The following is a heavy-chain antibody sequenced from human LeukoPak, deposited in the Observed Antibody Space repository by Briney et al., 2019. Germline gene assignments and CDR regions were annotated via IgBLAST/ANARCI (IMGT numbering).Heavy chain of an antibody. J-gene: IGHJ5*02. Sequence: GSLRLSCAVSGFTFRSYSMNWVRQAPGKGLEWIGEISHSGTTNYNPSLKSRVSMSVGASSTQFSLIMTSVTAADTAVYYCATSGWNGGGGFDPWGQGTLVIVSS. CDR3: ATSGWNGGGGFDP. CDR1: GFTFRSYS. D-gene: IGHD3-16*01. CDR2: ISHSGTT. V-gene: IGHV4-34*08.